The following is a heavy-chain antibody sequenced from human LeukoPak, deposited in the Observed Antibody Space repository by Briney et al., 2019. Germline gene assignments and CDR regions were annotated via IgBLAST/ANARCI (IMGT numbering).Heavy chain of an antibody. V-gene: IGHV3-48*01. CDR2: ISSSSSTI. CDR3: AKEAGYSGYDPTDY. CDR1: GFTFSRYS. D-gene: IGHD5-12*01. Sequence: GGSLRLSCAASGFTFSRYSMNWVRQAPGKGLEWVSYISSSSSTIYYADSVKGRFTISRDNAKNSLYLQMNSLRAEDTAVYYCAKEAGYSGYDPTDYWGQGTLVTVSS. J-gene: IGHJ4*02.